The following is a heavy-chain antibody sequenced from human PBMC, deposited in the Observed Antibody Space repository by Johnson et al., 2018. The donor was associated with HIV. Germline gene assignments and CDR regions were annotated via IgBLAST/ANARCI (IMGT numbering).Heavy chain of an antibody. CDR1: GFTFSSYA. CDR2: ISYDGSNK. Sequence: QVQLVESGGGLVQPGGSLRLSCAASGFTFSSYAMHWVRQAPGKGLEWVAVISYDGSNKYYAASVKGRFTNSRDNSKNTLSLQMNSLRAEDTAVYYCARSFGVTTPGAFDIWGQGTMVTVSS. J-gene: IGHJ3*02. D-gene: IGHD3-3*01. V-gene: IGHV3-30*04. CDR3: ARSFGVTTPGAFDI.